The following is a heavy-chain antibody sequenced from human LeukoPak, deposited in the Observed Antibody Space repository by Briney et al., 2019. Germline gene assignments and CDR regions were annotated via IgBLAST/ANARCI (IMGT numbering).Heavy chain of an antibody. J-gene: IGHJ4*02. CDR3: GRTRRSYYFDY. Sequence: SETLSLTCAVSGGSFSSYYWSWIRQPPGKGLEWIGEINHSGSTNYNPSLKSRVTISVDNSKNQFSLKLSSVTAADTAVYYCGRTRRSYYFDYWGQGTLVIVSS. CDR1: GGSFSSYY. D-gene: IGHD4-17*01. CDR2: INHSGST. V-gene: IGHV4-34*01.